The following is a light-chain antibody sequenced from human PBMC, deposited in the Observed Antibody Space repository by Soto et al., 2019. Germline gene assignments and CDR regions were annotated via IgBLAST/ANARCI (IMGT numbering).Light chain of an antibody. V-gene: IGKV3-20*01. CDR3: QQYGSSPPWT. J-gene: IGKJ1*01. CDR1: QSVSSSY. Sequence: EIVLTQSPGTLSLSPGERTTLSCRASQSVSSSYLAWYQQKPGQAPRLLIYGASSRATGIPDRFSVSGSGTDFNLTISRLEPEDFAVYYCQQYGSSPPWTCGQGTKVEIK. CDR2: GAS.